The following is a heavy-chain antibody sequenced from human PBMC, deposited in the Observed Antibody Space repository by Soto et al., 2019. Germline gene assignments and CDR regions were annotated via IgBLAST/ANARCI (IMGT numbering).Heavy chain of an antibody. Sequence: SETLSLTCTVSGGSISSGGYYWSWIRQHPGKGLEWIGYIYYSGSTYYNPSLKSRVTISVDTSKNQFSLKLSSVTAADTAVYYCARVDTAMDYYGMDVWGQGTTVTV. D-gene: IGHD5-18*01. CDR2: IYYSGST. CDR3: ARVDTAMDYYGMDV. CDR1: GGSISSGGYY. V-gene: IGHV4-31*03. J-gene: IGHJ6*02.